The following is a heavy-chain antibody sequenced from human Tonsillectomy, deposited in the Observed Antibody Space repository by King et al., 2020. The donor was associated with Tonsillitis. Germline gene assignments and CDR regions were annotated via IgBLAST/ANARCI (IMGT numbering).Heavy chain of an antibody. Sequence: VQLVESGGGVVQPGRSLRLSCAASGFTFSSYAMHWVRQAPGKGLEWVAVISYDGSNKYYADSVKGRFTISRDNSKNTLYLQMNRLRAEDTAVYYCARDQYKYGFTYYFHYWGQGTLVTVSS. V-gene: IGHV3-30-3*01. CDR1: GFTFSSYA. D-gene: IGHD5-18*01. CDR3: ARDQYKYGFTYYFHY. J-gene: IGHJ4*02. CDR2: ISYDGSNK.